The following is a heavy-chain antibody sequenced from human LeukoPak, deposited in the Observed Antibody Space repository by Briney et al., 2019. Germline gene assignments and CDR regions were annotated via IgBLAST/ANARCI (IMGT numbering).Heavy chain of an antibody. Sequence: GRSLRLSCAASGFTFSSYAMHWVRQAPGKGLEWVAVISYDGSNKYYADSVKGRFTISRDNSKNTLYLQMNSLRAEDTAVYYCARDERGYSYGLSLFDYWGQGTLVTVSS. D-gene: IGHD5-18*01. V-gene: IGHV3-30-3*01. CDR2: ISYDGSNK. CDR3: ARDERGYSYGLSLFDY. J-gene: IGHJ4*02. CDR1: GFTFSSYA.